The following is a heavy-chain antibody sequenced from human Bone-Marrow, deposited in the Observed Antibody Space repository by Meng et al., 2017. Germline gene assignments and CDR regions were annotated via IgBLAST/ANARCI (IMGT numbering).Heavy chain of an antibody. CDR1: GGTFSSYA. D-gene: IGHD5-12*01. V-gene: IGHV1-69*06. CDR2: IIPIFGTA. J-gene: IGHJ4*02. Sequence: SVKVSCKASGGTFSSYAISWVRQAPGQGLEWMGGIIPIFGTANYAQKFQGRVTITADKSTSTAYMELSSLRSEDTAVYYCARARYSGYDSTDYWGQGTLVTVSS. CDR3: ARARYSGYDSTDY.